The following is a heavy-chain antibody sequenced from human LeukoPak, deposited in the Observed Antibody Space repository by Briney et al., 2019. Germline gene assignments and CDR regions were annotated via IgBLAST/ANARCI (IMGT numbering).Heavy chain of an antibody. D-gene: IGHD2-21*01. J-gene: IGHJ3*02. Sequence: WASVKVSCKASGYTFSSYGISWVRQAPGQGLEWMGRIIPILGVTNYAQKYQDRVTITADRSTTTAYMELNNLRSEDTAVYYCARDFAVAAAFDIWGQGTMVTVSS. CDR3: ARDFAVAAAFDI. CDR1: GYTFSSYG. CDR2: IIPILGVT. V-gene: IGHV1-69*04.